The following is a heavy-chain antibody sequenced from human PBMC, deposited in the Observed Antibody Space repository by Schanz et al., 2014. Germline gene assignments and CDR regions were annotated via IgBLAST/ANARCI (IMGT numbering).Heavy chain of an antibody. J-gene: IGHJ4*02. CDR1: GYTFVSYS. CDR2: INPSGGAT. V-gene: IGHV1-46*03. Sequence: QVQLVQSGAEVKKPGASVKVSCKASGYTFVSYSMHWVRQAPGQGLEWMGIINPSGGATSYALRFQDRVTVTRDTSRSTVYMELSSLRSEDTAVYYCARAPTAYCSDTSCLGTPFDYWGQGTLVTVSS. D-gene: IGHD2-2*01. CDR3: ARAPTAYCSDTSCLGTPFDY.